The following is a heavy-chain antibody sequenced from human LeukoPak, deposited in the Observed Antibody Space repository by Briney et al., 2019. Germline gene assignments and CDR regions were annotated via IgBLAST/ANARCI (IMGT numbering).Heavy chain of an antibody. CDR1: GFTFGIYA. V-gene: IGHV3-23*01. CDR3: ARSSYSSSSSV. J-gene: IGHJ3*01. D-gene: IGHD6-6*01. CDR2: LSANGRIV. Sequence: GGSLRLSCAGSGFTFGIYALNWFRQAPGEGLEWVSGLSANGRIVNYADSVKGRFTISRDNAKNSLYLQINSLRAEDTAVYYCARSSYSSSSSVWGQGTMVTVSS.